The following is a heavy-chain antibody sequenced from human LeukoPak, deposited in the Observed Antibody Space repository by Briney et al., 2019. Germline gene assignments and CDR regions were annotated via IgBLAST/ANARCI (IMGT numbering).Heavy chain of an antibody. CDR3: ATSSFDY. CDR1: GFTFNNAW. CDR2: IKSKSDGETT. J-gene: IGHJ4*02. Sequence: PGGSLRLSCAASGFTFNNAWMSWVHQARGKGLEWVGRIKSKSDGETTNYAAPVKGRFTISRDDSKNTLYLQMNSLKTEDTAVYYCATSSFDYWGQGTLVTVSS. V-gene: IGHV3-15*01.